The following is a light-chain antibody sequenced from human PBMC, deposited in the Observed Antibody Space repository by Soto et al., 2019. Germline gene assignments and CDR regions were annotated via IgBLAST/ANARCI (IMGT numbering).Light chain of an antibody. CDR1: QSVSSGF. CDR3: QQYGSSPTWT. V-gene: IGKV3-20*01. Sequence: IVLTQSPGTRSMSPGARAPLSCRARQSVSSGFLAWYQQKPGQAPRLLIYGASSRAAGIPDRFSGSGSGTDFTLTISRLEPEDSAVYYCQQYGSSPTWTFGQGTKVDIK. CDR2: GAS. J-gene: IGKJ1*01.